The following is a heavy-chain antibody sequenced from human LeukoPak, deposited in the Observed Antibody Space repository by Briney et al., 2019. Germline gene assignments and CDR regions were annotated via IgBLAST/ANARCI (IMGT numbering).Heavy chain of an antibody. CDR1: GFTFFDTA. J-gene: IGHJ4*02. V-gene: IGHV3-73*01. Sequence: PRGSLRLACSVSGFTFFDTAVHSGRQDPGKGLELRGPIKRKLFNSKTAYIDSVKGRFTVYRDDSKNTVFLQMSNLKTDDTALYSGCRYEEPSGRFGDSWGQGALVTVSS. D-gene: IGHD3-10*01. CDR2: IKRKLFNSKT. CDR3: CRYEEPSGRFGDS.